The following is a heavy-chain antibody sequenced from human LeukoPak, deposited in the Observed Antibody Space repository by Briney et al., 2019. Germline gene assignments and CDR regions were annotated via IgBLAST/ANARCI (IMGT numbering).Heavy chain of an antibody. Sequence: GGSLRLSCAASGFTLSSDRMRWVRQARGKGLEWVSSISNSSSYIYYADSVKGRFTISRDNAKNSLYLQMNSLRAEDTAVYYCARSDDSSGYYGYWGQGTLVTVSS. CDR1: GFTLSSDR. D-gene: IGHD3-22*01. CDR2: ISNSSSYI. J-gene: IGHJ4*02. V-gene: IGHV3-21*01. CDR3: ARSDDSSGYYGY.